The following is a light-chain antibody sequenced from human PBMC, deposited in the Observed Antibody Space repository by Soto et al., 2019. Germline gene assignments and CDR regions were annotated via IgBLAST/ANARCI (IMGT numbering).Light chain of an antibody. CDR2: GAS. J-gene: IGKJ1*01. CDR3: QQYESSVT. Sequence: EIVLTQSPGSLSLSPGEGATLSCRASQSVSSSFFAWYQQKPGQAPSLLIYGASRRATGVPDRFSGSGSGTDFTIRTSRLEPDGFAAYYEQQYESSVTFGQGTKVEIK. CDR1: QSVSSSF. V-gene: IGKV3-20*01.